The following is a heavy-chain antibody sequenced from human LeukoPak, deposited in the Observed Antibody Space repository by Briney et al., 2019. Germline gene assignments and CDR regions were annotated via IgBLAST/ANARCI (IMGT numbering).Heavy chain of an antibody. V-gene: IGHV3-23*01. CDR2: ITGSGGST. CDR1: GFTFSNYG. J-gene: IGHJ5*02. D-gene: IGHD2-2*01. Sequence: GGSLRLSCAASGFTFSNYGLSWVRQAPGKGLEWVSGITGSGGSTYYADSVKGRFTISRDNSKSTLYLQMNSLRAEDTARYYCAKDRHAPGRFCSSTTCFPFDLWGQGTLVTVSS. CDR3: AKDRHAPGRFCSSTTCFPFDL.